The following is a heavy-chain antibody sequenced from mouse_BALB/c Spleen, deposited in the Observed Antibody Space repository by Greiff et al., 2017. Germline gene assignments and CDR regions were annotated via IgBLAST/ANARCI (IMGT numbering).Heavy chain of an antibody. V-gene: IGHV1-15*01. CDR1: GYTFTDYE. CDR3: TSRQNYGSSLYAMDY. D-gene: IGHD1-1*01. J-gene: IGHJ4*01. Sequence: QVQLQQSGAELVRPGASVSLSCKASGYTFTDYEMHWVKQTPVHGLEWIGAIDPETGGTAYNQKFKGKATLTADTSSSTAYMELRSLTSEDTAVYYCTSRQNYGSSLYAMDYWGQGTSVTVSS. CDR2: IDPETGGT.